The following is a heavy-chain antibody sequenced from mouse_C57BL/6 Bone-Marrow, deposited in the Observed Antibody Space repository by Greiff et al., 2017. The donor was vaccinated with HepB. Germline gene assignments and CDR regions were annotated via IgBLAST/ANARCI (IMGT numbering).Heavy chain of an antibody. J-gene: IGHJ1*03. Sequence: VQLQQSGPGLVAPSQSLSITCTVSGFSLTSYAISWVRQPPGKGLEWLGVIWTGGGTNYNSALKSRLSISKDNSKSQVFLKMNSLQTDDTARYYCARRVYYGSSSYWYFDVWGTGTTVTVSS. CDR1: GFSLTSYA. D-gene: IGHD1-1*01. V-gene: IGHV2-9-1*01. CDR3: ARRVYYGSSSYWYFDV. CDR2: IWTGGGT.